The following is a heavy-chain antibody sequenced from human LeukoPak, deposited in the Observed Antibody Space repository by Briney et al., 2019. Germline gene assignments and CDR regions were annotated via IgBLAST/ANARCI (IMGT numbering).Heavy chain of an antibody. D-gene: IGHD2-15*01. Sequence: GGSLGLSCAASGCTFSCYWMHWVRQAPGKGLVWVSRINSDGSTTNYADSVKGRFTISRDNAENTLYLQMNSLRVEDTAVYYCTKRVSATRWFDPWGQGSLVTVSS. CDR1: GCTFSCYW. CDR2: INSDGSTT. V-gene: IGHV3-74*01. CDR3: TKRVSATRWFDP. J-gene: IGHJ5*02.